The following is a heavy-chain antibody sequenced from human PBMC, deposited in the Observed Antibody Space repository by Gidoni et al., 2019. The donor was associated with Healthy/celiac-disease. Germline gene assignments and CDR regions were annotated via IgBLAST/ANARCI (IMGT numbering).Heavy chain of an antibody. Sequence: QLQLQESGPGLVKPSETLSLTCTVSGGSISSSSYYWGWIRQPPGKGLEWIGSIYYSGSTYYNPSLKSRVTISVDTSKNQFSLKLSSVTAADTAVYYCARLGGAAAGTPPFDYWGQGTLVTVSS. D-gene: IGHD6-13*01. CDR2: IYYSGST. CDR1: GGSISSSSYY. J-gene: IGHJ4*02. V-gene: IGHV4-39*01. CDR3: ARLGGAAAGTPPFDY.